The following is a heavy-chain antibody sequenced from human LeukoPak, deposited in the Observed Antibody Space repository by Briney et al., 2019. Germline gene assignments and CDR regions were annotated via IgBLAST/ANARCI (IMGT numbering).Heavy chain of an antibody. CDR3: ARDTGYSYGFNYYYGMDV. J-gene: IGHJ6*02. Sequence: SVKVSCKASGGTFSSYAISWMRQAPGQGLEWMGRIIPILGIANYAQKFQGRVTITADKSTSTAYMELSSLRSEDTAVYYCARDTGYSYGFNYYYGMDVWGQGTTVTVSS. V-gene: IGHV1-69*04. CDR1: GGTFSSYA. CDR2: IIPILGIA. D-gene: IGHD5-18*01.